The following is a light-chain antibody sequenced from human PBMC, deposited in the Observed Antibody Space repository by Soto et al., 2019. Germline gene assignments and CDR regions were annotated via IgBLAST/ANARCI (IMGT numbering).Light chain of an antibody. CDR1: SSDVGAYNY. V-gene: IGLV2-8*01. CDR2: EVS. J-gene: IGLJ2*01. Sequence: QSALTQPPSASGSPGQSVTISCTGTSSDVGAYNYVSWYQHRPGKAPQLMIYEVSKRPLGVPDRFFGSKSGNTASLTVSGLQAEDEADYYCSSYGGTNNFVVFGGGTKVTVL. CDR3: SSYGGTNNFVV.